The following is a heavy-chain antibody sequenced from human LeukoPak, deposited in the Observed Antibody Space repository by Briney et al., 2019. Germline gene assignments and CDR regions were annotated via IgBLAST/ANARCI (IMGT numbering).Heavy chain of an antibody. Sequence: PSETLSLTCTVSGGSISSSSYYWGWIRQPPGKGLEWIGSIYYSGSTYYNPSLKSRVTISVDTSKNQFSLQLNSVTPEDTAVYYCARDDDSSSPFLFRFWGQGTLVTVSS. D-gene: IGHD6-6*01. V-gene: IGHV4-39*02. J-gene: IGHJ4*02. CDR2: IYYSGST. CDR3: ARDDDSSSPFLFRF. CDR1: GGSISSSSYY.